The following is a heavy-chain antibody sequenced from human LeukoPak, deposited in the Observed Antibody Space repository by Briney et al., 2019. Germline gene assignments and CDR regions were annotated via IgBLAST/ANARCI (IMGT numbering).Heavy chain of an antibody. J-gene: IGHJ4*02. CDR2: IKQDGSEK. CDR1: GFTFSSYW. V-gene: IGHV3-7*03. D-gene: IGHD6-19*01. CDR3: AREAGTGYFDY. Sequence: GGSLRLSCAASGFTFSSYWTSWVRQAPGKGLEWVANIKQDGSEKYYVDSVKGRFTISRDNAKNSLYLQMNSLRAEDTAVYYCAREAGTGYFDYWGQGTLVTVSS.